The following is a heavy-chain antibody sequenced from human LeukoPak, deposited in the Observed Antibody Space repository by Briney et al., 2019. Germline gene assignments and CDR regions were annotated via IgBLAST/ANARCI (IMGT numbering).Heavy chain of an antibody. D-gene: IGHD3-10*02. J-gene: IGHJ4*02. Sequence: TGRSLRLSCAASEFTFSSYAMHWVRQAPDKGLEWVAVISYDGSNKYYADSVKGRFTISRDNSKNTLYLQMNSLRPEDTAVYYCVKGLVETTMSYSVDYWGQGALVTVSS. CDR2: ISYDGSNK. CDR3: VKGLVETTMSYSVDY. V-gene: IGHV3-30*04. CDR1: EFTFSSYA.